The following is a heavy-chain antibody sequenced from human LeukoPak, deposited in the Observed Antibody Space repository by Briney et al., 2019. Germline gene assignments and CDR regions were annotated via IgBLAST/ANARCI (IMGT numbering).Heavy chain of an antibody. J-gene: IGHJ4*02. D-gene: IGHD3-22*01. CDR2: IYHSGST. CDR1: GGSISNGDHY. V-gene: IGHV4-30-2*01. CDR3: ARGAYYYDNPFDY. Sequence: SETLSLTCTVSGGSISNGDHYWSWIRQHPGKGLEWIGYIYHSGSTYYNPSLKSRVTISVDRSKNQFSLKLSSVTAADTAVYYCARGAYYYDNPFDYWGQGTLVTVSS.